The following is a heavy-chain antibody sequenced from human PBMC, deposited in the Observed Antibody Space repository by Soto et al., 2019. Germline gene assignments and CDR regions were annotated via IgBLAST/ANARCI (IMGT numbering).Heavy chain of an antibody. J-gene: IGHJ4*02. CDR1: GGTFSSYA. V-gene: IGHV1-69*13. CDR3: ARSPAPDGYNQYYFDY. D-gene: IGHD5-12*01. Sequence: GASVKVSCKASGGTFSSYAISWVRQAPGQGLEWMGGIIPIFGTANYAQKFQGRVTITADESTSTAYMELSSLRSEGTAVYYCARSPAPDGYNQYYFDYWGQGTLVTVSS. CDR2: IIPIFGTA.